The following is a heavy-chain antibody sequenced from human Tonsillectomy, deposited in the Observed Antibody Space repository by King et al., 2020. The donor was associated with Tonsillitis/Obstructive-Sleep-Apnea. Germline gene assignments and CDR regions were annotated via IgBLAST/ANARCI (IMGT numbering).Heavy chain of an antibody. Sequence: LQLQESGPGLVKPSETLSLTCTVSGGSISSYYWSWLRPPPGKGLEWIGYIYYSGSTNYNPSLKSRVTISVDTSKNQFSLKLSSVTAADTAVYYCARDSDFWSGYSYYYHYMDVWGKGTTVTVSS. D-gene: IGHD3-3*01. CDR1: GGSISSYY. J-gene: IGHJ6*03. CDR2: IYYSGST. V-gene: IGHV4-59*01. CDR3: ARDSDFWSGYSYYYHYMDV.